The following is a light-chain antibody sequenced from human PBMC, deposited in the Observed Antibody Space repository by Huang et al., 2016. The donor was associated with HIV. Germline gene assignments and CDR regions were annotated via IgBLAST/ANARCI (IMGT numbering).Light chain of an antibody. CDR1: QIITTV. V-gene: IGKV1-39*01. CDR3: QQSYSSIT. J-gene: IGKJ5*01. Sequence: DIQMTQSPPSLSACVGYRVTITCRTSQIITTVLKWYQQKPGKAPILLSYAASSLQSGVSSRFRGSGSGTDFALTISSLQPEDFATYYCQQSYSSITFGQGTRLEIK. CDR2: AAS.